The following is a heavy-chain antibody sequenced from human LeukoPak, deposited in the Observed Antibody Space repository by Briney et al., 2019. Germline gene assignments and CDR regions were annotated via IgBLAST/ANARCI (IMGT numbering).Heavy chain of an antibody. D-gene: IGHD4-23*01. J-gene: IGHJ3*02. V-gene: IGHV1-18*01. Sequence: ASVKVSCKASGYTFTSYGISWVRQAPGQGLEWMGWISAYNGNTDYAQKLQGRVTMTTDTSTSTAYMELRSLRSDDTAVYYCARPAGIVDYGGNHDAFDIWGQGTMVTVSS. CDR1: GYTFTSYG. CDR3: ARPAGIVDYGGNHDAFDI. CDR2: ISAYNGNT.